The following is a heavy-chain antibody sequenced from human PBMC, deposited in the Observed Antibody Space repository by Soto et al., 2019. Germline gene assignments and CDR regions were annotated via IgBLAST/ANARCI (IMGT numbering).Heavy chain of an antibody. CDR3: ARLARIVVVGAATDLPFDY. J-gene: IGHJ4*02. V-gene: IGHV5-51*01. CDR1: GYSFTSYW. Sequence: GESLKISCKGSGYSFTSYWIGWVRQMPGKGLEWMGIIYPGDSDTRYSPSFQGQVTISADKSISTAYLQWSSLKASDTAMYYCARLARIVVVGAATDLPFDYWGQGTLVTVSS. CDR2: IYPGDSDT. D-gene: IGHD2-15*01.